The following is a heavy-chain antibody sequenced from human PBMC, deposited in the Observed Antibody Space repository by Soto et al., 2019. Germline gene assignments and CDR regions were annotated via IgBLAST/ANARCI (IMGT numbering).Heavy chain of an antibody. Sequence: XVSLRLSCAASGFSFSNYEMNGVRQAPGKGLEWVSYISSGGSTKKYADSVKGRFTISRDNAKNSLYLQMNSLRAEDTALYYCARVPHNFYYNGMDVWGQGTTVTVSS. CDR2: ISSGGSTK. CDR3: ARVPHNFYYNGMDV. CDR1: GFSFSNYE. V-gene: IGHV3-48*03. J-gene: IGHJ6*02.